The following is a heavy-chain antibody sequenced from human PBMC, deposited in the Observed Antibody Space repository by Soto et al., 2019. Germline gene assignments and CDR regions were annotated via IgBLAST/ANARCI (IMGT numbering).Heavy chain of an antibody. Sequence: QVQLQESGPGLVEPSGTLSLTCTVSGASVSSGGWWTWLRQPPGKGLEWIGEIYHSGSTNYNPSLKSRVSMSLDNAKNPFSLRLNYVTAADTALYYCTPTPGGLNFGVPSWGQGNLVTVSS. CDR3: TPTPGGLNFGVPS. CDR1: GASVSSGGW. D-gene: IGHD2-21*01. J-gene: IGHJ4*02. V-gene: IGHV4-4*02. CDR2: IYHSGST.